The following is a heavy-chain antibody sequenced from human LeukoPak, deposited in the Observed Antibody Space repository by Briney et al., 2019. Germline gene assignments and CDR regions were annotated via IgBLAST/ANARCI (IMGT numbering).Heavy chain of an antibody. Sequence: GGSLRLSCAASGFTFSSYAMSWVRQAPGKGLEWVSAISGSGGATYYADSVKGRFTISRDNSKNTLYLQMNSLRAEDTAVYCCAKNHSDGYLDYWGQGTLVTVSS. CDR1: GFTFSSYA. D-gene: IGHD5-24*01. J-gene: IGHJ4*02. V-gene: IGHV3-23*01. CDR2: ISGSGGAT. CDR3: AKNHSDGYLDY.